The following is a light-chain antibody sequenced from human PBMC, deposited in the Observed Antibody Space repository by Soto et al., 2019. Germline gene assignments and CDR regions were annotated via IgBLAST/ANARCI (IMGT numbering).Light chain of an antibody. CDR1: QSVSTTF. CDR3: QQYGDSRLT. Sequence: ESVLTQSPGTLSLSPGETATLSCRASQSVSTTFLSWYQQKPGQAPRLLIYGAFTRAAGIPDRFSGSGSGTDLTLTISRLEPEDFAVYFCQQYGDSRLTFGGGTKVEI. CDR2: GAF. J-gene: IGKJ4*01. V-gene: IGKV3-20*01.